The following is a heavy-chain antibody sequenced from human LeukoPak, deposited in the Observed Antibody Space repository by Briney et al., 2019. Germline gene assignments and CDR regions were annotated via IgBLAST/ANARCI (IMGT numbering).Heavy chain of an antibody. CDR2: TRNKANSYTT. Sequence: GGSLRLSCAASGFTFSDHYMDWVRQAPGKGLEWIGRTRNKANSYTTEYAASVKGRFTISRDDSKNSLYLQMNSLKTEDTAVYYCARDFSSWGQGTLVTVSS. CDR3: ARDFSS. V-gene: IGHV3-72*01. J-gene: IGHJ4*02. D-gene: IGHD2/OR15-2a*01. CDR1: GFTFSDHY.